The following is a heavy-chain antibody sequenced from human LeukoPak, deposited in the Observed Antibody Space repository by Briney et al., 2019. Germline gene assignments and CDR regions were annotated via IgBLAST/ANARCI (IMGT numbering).Heavy chain of an antibody. J-gene: IGHJ4*02. Sequence: GESLKISCKGSGYSFTSYWIGWVRQMPGKGLEWMGIIYPGDSDTRYSSSFQGQVTISADKSISTAYLQWSSLKASDTAMYYCAKYYYDSSGYQYYFDYWGQGTLVTVSS. D-gene: IGHD3-22*01. V-gene: IGHV5-51*01. CDR3: AKYYYDSSGYQYYFDY. CDR1: GYSFTSYW. CDR2: IYPGDSDT.